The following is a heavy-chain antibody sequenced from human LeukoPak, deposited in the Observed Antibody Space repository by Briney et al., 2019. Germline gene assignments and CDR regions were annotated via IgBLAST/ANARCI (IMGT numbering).Heavy chain of an antibody. J-gene: IGHJ6*02. CDR3: ARGNYGAGTYYYYYYGMDV. V-gene: IGHV4-34*01. CDR2: INHSGST. Sequence: SETLSLTCAVYGGSFSGYYWSWIRQPPGKGLEWIGEINHSGSTNYNPSLKSRVTISVDASKNQFSLKLTSVTAADTAMYYCARGNYGAGTYYYYYYGMDVWGQGTTVTVSS. D-gene: IGHD3-10*01. CDR1: GGSFSGYY.